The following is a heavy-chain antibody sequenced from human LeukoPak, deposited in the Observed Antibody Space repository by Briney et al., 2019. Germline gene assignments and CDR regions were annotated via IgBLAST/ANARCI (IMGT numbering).Heavy chain of an antibody. D-gene: IGHD1-20*01. Sequence: ASVKVSCRASGYTFTSYYTHWVRQAPGQGLEWMGIINPSGGSTNYAQKFQGRVTMTRDTSTSTVYMELNSLRSDDTAVYYCARARGRNWISVDSDYWGQGTLVTVSS. CDR3: ARARGRNWISVDSDY. CDR1: GYTFTSYY. CDR2: INPSGGST. V-gene: IGHV1-46*01. J-gene: IGHJ4*02.